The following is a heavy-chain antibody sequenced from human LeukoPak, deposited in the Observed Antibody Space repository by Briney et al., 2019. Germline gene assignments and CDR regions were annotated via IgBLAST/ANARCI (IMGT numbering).Heavy chain of an antibody. CDR2: IYYSGST. CDR3: ARGVRSGGHAAAPDY. Sequence: SETLSLTCTVSGGSISSGGYYWSWIRQHPGKGLEWIGYIYYSGSTYYNPSLKSRVTISVDTSKNQFSLKLSSVTAADTAVYYCARGVRSGGHAAAPDYWGQGTLVTVSS. CDR1: GGSISSGGYY. D-gene: IGHD2-2*01. J-gene: IGHJ4*02. V-gene: IGHV4-31*03.